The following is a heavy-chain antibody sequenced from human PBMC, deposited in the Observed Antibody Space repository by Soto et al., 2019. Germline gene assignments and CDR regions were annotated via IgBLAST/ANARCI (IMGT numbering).Heavy chain of an antibody. V-gene: IGHV1-2*04. J-gene: IGHJ6*02. CDR2: INPNSGGT. Sequence: ASVKVSCKASGYTFTGYYIHCVRQAPGQGLEWMGWINPNSGGTNYAQKFQGWVTMTRDTSISTAYMELSRLRSDDTAVYYCAREGLGYCSSTSCYKGAQGYWYYGMDVWGQGTTVTVSS. CDR3: AREGLGYCSSTSCYKGAQGYWYYGMDV. D-gene: IGHD2-2*01. CDR1: GYTFTGYY.